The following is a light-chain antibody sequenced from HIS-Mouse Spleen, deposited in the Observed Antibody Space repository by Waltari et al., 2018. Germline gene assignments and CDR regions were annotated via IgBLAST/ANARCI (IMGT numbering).Light chain of an antibody. CDR1: TGAVTSGHY. V-gene: IGLV7-46*01. CDR2: DTS. CDR3: LLSYSGARV. J-gene: IGLJ2*01. Sequence: QAVVTQEPSLTLSPGGTVTLTCGSSTGAVTSGHYRYWFQQKPGQAPRTLSYDTSNKHSWTPARFSGSLLGGKAALTLSGAQPEDEAEYYCLLSYSGARVFGGGTKLTVL.